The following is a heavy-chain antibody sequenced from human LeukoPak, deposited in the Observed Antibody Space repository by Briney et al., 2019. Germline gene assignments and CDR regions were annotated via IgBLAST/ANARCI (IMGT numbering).Heavy chain of an antibody. Sequence: GESLKISCKGSGYSINNYWIGWVRQMPGKGLEWMGIIYPADSDIRYSPSFQGQVTISADKSISTAYLQWSSLRASDTAMYYCARQEYCSGGSCYTWFDPWGQGTLVTVSS. D-gene: IGHD2-15*01. CDR2: IYPADSDI. CDR1: GYSINNYW. J-gene: IGHJ5*02. V-gene: IGHV5-51*01. CDR3: ARQEYCSGGSCYTWFDP.